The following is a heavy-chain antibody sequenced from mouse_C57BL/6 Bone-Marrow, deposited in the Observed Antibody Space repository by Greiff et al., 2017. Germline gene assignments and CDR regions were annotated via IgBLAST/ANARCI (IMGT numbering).Heavy chain of an antibody. D-gene: IGHD2-13*01. CDR3: TRIDYVFAY. J-gene: IGHJ3*01. Sequence: VQLQQSGAELVRPGASVKLSCTASGFNIKDDYMHWVKQRPEQGLEWIGWIDPENGDTEYASKFQGKATITADTSSNKAYLQLSSLTSEDTAVYYCTRIDYVFAYWGQGTLVTVSA. V-gene: IGHV14-4*01. CDR2: IDPENGDT. CDR1: GFNIKDDY.